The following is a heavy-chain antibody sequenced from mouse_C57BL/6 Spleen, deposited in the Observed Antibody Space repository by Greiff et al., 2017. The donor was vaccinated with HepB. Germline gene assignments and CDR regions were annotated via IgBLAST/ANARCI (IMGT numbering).Heavy chain of an antibody. CDR2: IYPGDGDT. J-gene: IGHJ4*01. CDR3: AIGYYGGSRVLAMCY. V-gene: IGHV1-82*01. CDR1: GYAFSSSW. Sequence: QVQLQQPGPELVKPGASVKISCKASGYAFSSSWMNWVKQRPGKGLEWIGRIYPGDGDTNYNEKFKGKATLTADKSSSTAYMQLSSLTSEDSAVYYCAIGYYGGSRVLAMCYWGQAASVSFSS. D-gene: IGHD1-1*01.